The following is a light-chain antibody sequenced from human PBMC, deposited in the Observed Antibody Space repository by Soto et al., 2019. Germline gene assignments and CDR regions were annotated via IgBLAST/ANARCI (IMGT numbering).Light chain of an antibody. J-gene: IGLJ3*02. CDR1: SSNVGNNY. V-gene: IGLV1-51*01. CDR2: DNN. CDR3: GTWDSDLSAGVV. Sequence: QSVLTQPPSVSAAPGQKVTISCSGSSSNVGNNYVSWYQQLPGTAPKLLIYDNNKRPSGIPDRFSGSKSGTSAILGITGLQTGDEADYYCGTWDSDLSAGVVFGGGTKLTVL.